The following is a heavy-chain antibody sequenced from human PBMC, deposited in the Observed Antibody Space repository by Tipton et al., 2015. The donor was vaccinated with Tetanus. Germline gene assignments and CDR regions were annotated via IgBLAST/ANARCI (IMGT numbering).Heavy chain of an antibody. J-gene: IGHJ4*02. CDR1: GYSFTSHW. CDR3: ARMYSTSSPFDH. CDR2: IFPDDSDT. V-gene: IGHV5-51*01. D-gene: IGHD6-6*01. Sequence: VQLVQSGADVKKPGESLKISCKASGYSFTSHWIGWVRQMPGKGLEWMGMIFPDDSDTRYSPSFQGHVPFSVDKSTSTVHLQWSSLKASDTAMYFCARMYSTSSPFDHWGQGTLVAVSS.